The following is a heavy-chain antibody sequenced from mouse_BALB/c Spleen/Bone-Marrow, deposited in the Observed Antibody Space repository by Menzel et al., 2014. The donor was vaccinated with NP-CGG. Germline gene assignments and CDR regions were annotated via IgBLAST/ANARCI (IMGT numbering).Heavy chain of an antibody. V-gene: IGHV3-6*02. D-gene: IGHD2-4*01. CDR3: ARDRGYDYDGAY. CDR1: GYSITSGYY. J-gene: IGHJ3*01. CDR2: ISYDGSN. Sequence: EVQLQQSGPGLVKPSQSLSLTCSVTGYSITSGYYWNWIRQFPGNKLEWMGYISYDGSNNYNPSLKNRISITRDTSKNQFFLKLNSVTTEDTATYYCARDRGYDYDGAYWGQGTLVTVSA.